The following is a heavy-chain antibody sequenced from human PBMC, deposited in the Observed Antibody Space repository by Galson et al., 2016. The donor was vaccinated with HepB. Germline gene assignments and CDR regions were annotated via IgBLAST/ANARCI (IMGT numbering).Heavy chain of an antibody. J-gene: IGHJ4*02. Sequence: SETLSLTCAVYGGSFSGYYWSWIRQPPGKGLEWIGEINHSGSTNNNPSLKSRVTISLDTSKKQYSLKLSSVTAADTAVYYCARRPARSTTHWWGDFDFWGQGILVTVSS. CDR3: ARRPARSTTHWWGDFDF. CDR1: GGSFSGYY. CDR2: INHSGST. V-gene: IGHV4-34*01. D-gene: IGHD2-2*01.